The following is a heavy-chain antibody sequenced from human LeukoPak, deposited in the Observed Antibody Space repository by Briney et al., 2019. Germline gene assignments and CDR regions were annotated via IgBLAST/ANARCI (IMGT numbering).Heavy chain of an antibody. CDR1: GGSFSGYY. CDR3: ARVNYYYDSSGYYLRAFDI. Sequence: PSETLSLTCAVYGGSFSGYYWSWIRQPPGKGLEWIGEINHSGSTNYNPSLKSRVTISVDTSKNQFSLKLSSVTAADTAVYYCARVNYYYDSSGYYLRAFDIWGQGTMVTVSS. D-gene: IGHD3-22*01. CDR2: INHSGST. J-gene: IGHJ3*02. V-gene: IGHV4-34*01.